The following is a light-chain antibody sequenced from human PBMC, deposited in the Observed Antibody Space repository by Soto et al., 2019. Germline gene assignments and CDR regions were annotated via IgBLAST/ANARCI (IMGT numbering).Light chain of an antibody. J-gene: IGKJ3*01. CDR2: DTS. CDR3: QQHVT. CDR1: QSVTTY. V-gene: IGKV3-11*01. Sequence: EIVLTQSPATLSSSPGDRATLSCRASQSVTTYLAWYQQRPGQAPRLLIYDTSSRATGIPSRFSGSGSGTDFTLTSSSLEPEDFAVYYCQQHVTFGPGTRVDFK.